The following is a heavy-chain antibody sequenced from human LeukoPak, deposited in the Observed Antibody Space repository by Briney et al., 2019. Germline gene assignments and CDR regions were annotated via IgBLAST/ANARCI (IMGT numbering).Heavy chain of an antibody. CDR1: GGTFSSYA. D-gene: IGHD3-22*01. CDR2: IIPIFGTA. CDR3: ASLPKNYDSSGYYNAFDI. Sequence: ASVKVSCKASGGTFSSYAISWVGQAPGQGLEWMGRIIPIFGTANYAQKFQGRVTITADKSTSTAYMELSSLRSEDTAVYYCASLPKNYDSSGYYNAFDIWGQGTMVTVSS. V-gene: IGHV1-69*06. J-gene: IGHJ3*02.